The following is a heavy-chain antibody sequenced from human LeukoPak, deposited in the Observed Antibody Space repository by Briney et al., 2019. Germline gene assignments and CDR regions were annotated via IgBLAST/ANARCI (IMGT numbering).Heavy chain of an antibody. J-gene: IGHJ2*01. Sequence: PGGSLRLSCAASGFTFDDYGMSWVRQAPGKGLEWVTGITWNGASTGFVDSVKGRFTISRDNAKNSLYLGMSSLRAEDTALYYCAREYGDYSSYFDLWGRGTLVTVSS. CDR1: GFTFDDYG. CDR2: ITWNGAST. CDR3: AREYGDYSSYFDL. D-gene: IGHD4-17*01. V-gene: IGHV3-20*04.